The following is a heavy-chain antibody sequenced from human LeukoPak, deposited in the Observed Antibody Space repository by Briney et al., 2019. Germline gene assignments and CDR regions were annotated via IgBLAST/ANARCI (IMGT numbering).Heavy chain of an antibody. CDR3: AKGQASGWYQYFDY. Sequence: GGSLRLSCAASGFTFSSYGMSWVRQAPGKGLEWVSAISGSSGSTYYADSVKGRFTISRDNSKNTLYLQMNSLRAEDTAVYYCAKGQASGWYQYFDYWGQGTLVTVSS. D-gene: IGHD6-19*01. CDR2: ISGSSGST. J-gene: IGHJ4*02. CDR1: GFTFSSYG. V-gene: IGHV3-23*01.